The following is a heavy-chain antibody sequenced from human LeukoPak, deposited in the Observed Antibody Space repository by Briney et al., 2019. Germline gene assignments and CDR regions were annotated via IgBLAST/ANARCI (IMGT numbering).Heavy chain of an antibody. CDR1: GFTFNSYA. CDR3: AKEGVVVISNYFDY. J-gene: IGHJ4*02. CDR2: ISGSGGST. V-gene: IGHV3-23*01. D-gene: IGHD3-22*01. Sequence: GGSPRLSCAASGFTFNSYAMSWVRQAPGKGLEWVSAISGSGGSTYYADSVKGRFTISRDNSKNTLYLQMNSLRTEDTAVYYCAKEGVVVISNYFDYWGQGTPVTVSS.